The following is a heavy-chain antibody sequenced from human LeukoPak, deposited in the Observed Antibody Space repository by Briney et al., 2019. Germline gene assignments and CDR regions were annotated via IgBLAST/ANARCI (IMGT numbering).Heavy chain of an antibody. V-gene: IGHV4-59*08. D-gene: IGHD6-19*01. J-gene: IGHJ4*02. Sequence: SETLSLTCSISGGSITGYYWSWIRQPPGKGLEWIGYIFYGGSTSYNPSLKSRVTISMDTSKNQISLKLTSVTAADTAVYYCARHYTSGWDLDYWGQGTPVTVSS. CDR3: ARHYTSGWDLDY. CDR1: GGSITGYY. CDR2: IFYGGST.